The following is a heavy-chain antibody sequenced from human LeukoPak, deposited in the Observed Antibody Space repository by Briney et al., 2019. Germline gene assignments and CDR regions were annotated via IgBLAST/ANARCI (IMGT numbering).Heavy chain of an antibody. Sequence: SQTLSLTCAISVDSVSSNSAAWNCISQSPSRGLEWVRRTYYRSKWYNDYAVSVKSRITNKPDTSKHEFSLQLNSVTPEDTAVYYCARTEHSYYMDVWGKGTTVTVSS. D-gene: IGHD1/OR15-1a*01. CDR2: TYYRSKWYN. CDR3: ARTEHSYYMDV. J-gene: IGHJ6*03. CDR1: VDSVSSNSAA. V-gene: IGHV6-1*01.